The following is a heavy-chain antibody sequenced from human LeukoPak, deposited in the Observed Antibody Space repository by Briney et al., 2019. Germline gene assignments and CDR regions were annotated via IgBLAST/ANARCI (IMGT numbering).Heavy chain of an antibody. CDR3: ARGVAYYDFWSGPHNWFDP. J-gene: IGHJ5*02. CDR1: GGSFSGYY. D-gene: IGHD3-3*01. V-gene: IGHV4-34*01. CDR2: INHSGST. Sequence: SETLSLTCAVYGGSFSGYYWSWIRQPPGKGLEWIGEINHSGSTNYNPSLKSRVTISVDTSKNQFSLKLSSVTAADTVVYYCARGVAYYDFWSGPHNWFDPWGQGTLVTVSS.